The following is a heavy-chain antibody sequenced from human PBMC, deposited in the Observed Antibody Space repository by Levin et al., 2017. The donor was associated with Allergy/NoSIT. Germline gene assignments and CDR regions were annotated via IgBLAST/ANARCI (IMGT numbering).Heavy chain of an antibody. CDR2: ISWDGGST. Sequence: GGSLRLSCAASGFTFDDYTMHWVRQAPGKGLEWVSLISWDGGSTYYADSVKGRFTISRDNSKNSLYLQMNSLRTEDTALYYCAKDMGCSSTSCLYNWFDPWGQGTLVTVSS. V-gene: IGHV3-43*01. D-gene: IGHD2-2*01. CDR1: GFTFDDYT. CDR3: AKDMGCSSTSCLYNWFDP. J-gene: IGHJ5*02.